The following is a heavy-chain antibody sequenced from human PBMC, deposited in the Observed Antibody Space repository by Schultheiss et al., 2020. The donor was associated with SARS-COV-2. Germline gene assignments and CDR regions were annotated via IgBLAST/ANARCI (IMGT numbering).Heavy chain of an antibody. CDR2: IIPIFGTA. CDR1: GGTFSSYA. Sequence: SVKVSCKASGGTFSSYAINWVRQAPGQGLEWMGGIIPIFGTANYAQKFQGRVTITADKSTSTAYMELSSLRSEDTAVYYCARPRNYVWGSYRLDYWGQGTLVTVSS. J-gene: IGHJ4*02. D-gene: IGHD3-16*02. V-gene: IGHV1-69*06. CDR3: ARPRNYVWGSYRLDY.